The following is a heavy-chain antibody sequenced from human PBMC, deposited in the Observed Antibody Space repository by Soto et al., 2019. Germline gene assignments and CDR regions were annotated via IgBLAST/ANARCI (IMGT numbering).Heavy chain of an antibody. D-gene: IGHD2-21*02. CDR2: IHHGDSYT. CDR3: ARAYCGGDCYSTLDRSGRQTANSFQH. J-gene: IGHJ1*01. Sequence: PGESLTTSCKVSGYSFTSYWIVWVRQMPGKGLECMGMIHHGDSYTRYSPSFQGQVTISADKSISTAYLQWSSLKASDTAMYYCARAYCGGDCYSTLDRSGRQTANSFQHWGQGTMVTVSS. V-gene: IGHV5-51*01. CDR1: GYSFTSYW.